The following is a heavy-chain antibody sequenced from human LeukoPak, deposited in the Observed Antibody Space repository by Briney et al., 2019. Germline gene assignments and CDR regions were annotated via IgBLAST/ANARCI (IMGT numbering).Heavy chain of an antibody. CDR1: GFTFSSYA. D-gene: IGHD2-2*01. J-gene: IGHJ6*04. Sequence: PGRSLRLSCAASGFTFSSYAMHWVRQAPGKGLEWVAVISYDGSNKYYADSVKGRFTISRDNSKSTLYLQMNSLRAEDTAVYYCARDTITDCSSTSCYGDYYYGMDVWGKGTTVTVSS. CDR2: ISYDGSNK. CDR3: ARDTITDCSSTSCYGDYYYGMDV. V-gene: IGHV3-30*04.